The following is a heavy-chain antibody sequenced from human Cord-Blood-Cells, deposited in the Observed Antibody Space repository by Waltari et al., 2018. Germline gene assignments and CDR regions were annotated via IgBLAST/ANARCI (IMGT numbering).Heavy chain of an antibody. CDR2: ISYDGSNK. Sequence: QVQLVESGGGVVKPGRSLRLSWPASGFTLRSFSLLWVRQAPGKGLEWGAVISYDGSNKYYADSVKGRFTVSRDNSKNTLYLQMNSLRAEDTAVYYCARDRDSSNWFDPWGQGTLVTVSS. CDR1: GFTLRSFS. CDR3: ARDRDSSNWFDP. V-gene: IGHV3-30-3*01. J-gene: IGHJ5*02. D-gene: IGHD6-13*01.